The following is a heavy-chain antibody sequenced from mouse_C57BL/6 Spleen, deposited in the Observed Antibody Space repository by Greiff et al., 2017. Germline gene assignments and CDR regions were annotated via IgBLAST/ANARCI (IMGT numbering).Heavy chain of an antibody. D-gene: IGHD1-1*01. CDR3: ARSPYDGNSLGYFDV. CDR2: ISYSGST. Sequence: EVKLVESGPGLAKPSQTLSLTCSVTGYSITSDYWNWIRKFPGNKLEYMGYISYSGSTYYNPSLKSRISITRDTSKNQYYLQLNSVTTEDTATYYCARSPYDGNSLGYFDVWGTGTTVTVSS. V-gene: IGHV3-8*01. CDR1: GYSITSDY. J-gene: IGHJ1*03.